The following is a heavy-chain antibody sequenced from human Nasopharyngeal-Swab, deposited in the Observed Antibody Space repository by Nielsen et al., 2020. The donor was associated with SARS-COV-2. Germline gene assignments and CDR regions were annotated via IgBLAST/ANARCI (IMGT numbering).Heavy chain of an antibody. Sequence: GGPLRLSWAASGFTFSRCGMHWVRQAPGKGLEWVAVISYDGSNKYYADSVKGRFTISRDNSKNTLYLQMNSLRAEDTAVYYCARGSGSYKEILFDYWGQGTLVTVSS. J-gene: IGHJ4*02. D-gene: IGHD1-26*01. V-gene: IGHV3-30*03. CDR3: ARGSGSYKEILFDY. CDR2: ISYDGSNK. CDR1: GFTFSRCG.